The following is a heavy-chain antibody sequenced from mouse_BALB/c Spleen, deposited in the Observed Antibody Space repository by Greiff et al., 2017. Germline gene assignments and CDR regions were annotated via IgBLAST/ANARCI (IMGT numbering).Heavy chain of an antibody. Sequence: EVQVVESGGGLVKPGGSLKLSCAASGFTFSDYYMYWVRQTPEKRLEWVATISDGGSYTYYPDSVKGRFTISRDNAKNNLYLQMSSLKSEDTAMYYCARGNYAMDYWGQGTSVTVSS. J-gene: IGHJ4*01. CDR1: GFTFSDYY. V-gene: IGHV5-4*02. CDR3: ARGNYAMDY. CDR2: ISDGGSYT.